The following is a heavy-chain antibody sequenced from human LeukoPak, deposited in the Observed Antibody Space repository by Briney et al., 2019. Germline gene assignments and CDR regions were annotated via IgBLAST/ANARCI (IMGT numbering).Heavy chain of an antibody. D-gene: IGHD3-9*01. CDR1: GYSFTSYW. Sequence: GESLRISCKGSGYSFTSYWISWVRPMPGKGLEWMGRIDPSDSYTNYSPSFQGHVTISADKSISTAYLQWSSLKASDTAMYYCASSILYYDILTGYYPLDYWGQGTLVTVSS. CDR3: ASSILYYDILTGYYPLDY. V-gene: IGHV5-10-1*01. CDR2: IDPSDSYT. J-gene: IGHJ4*02.